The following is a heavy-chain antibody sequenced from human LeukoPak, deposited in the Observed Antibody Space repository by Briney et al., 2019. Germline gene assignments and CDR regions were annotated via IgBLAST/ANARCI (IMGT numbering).Heavy chain of an antibody. CDR3: ARSVELLHIDY. D-gene: IGHD1-26*01. CDR2: IIPIFGTA. V-gene: IGHV1-69*13. Sequence: SVKVSCKASGGTSSNYAISWVRQAPGQGLEWMGGIIPIFGTANYAQKFQGRVTITADESTSTAYMELSSLKSEDTAVYYCARSVELLHIDYWGQGTLVTVSS. J-gene: IGHJ4*02. CDR1: GGTSSNYA.